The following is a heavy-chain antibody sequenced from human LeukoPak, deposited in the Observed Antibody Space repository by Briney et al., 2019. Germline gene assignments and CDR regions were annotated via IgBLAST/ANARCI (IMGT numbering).Heavy chain of an antibody. CDR2: IYSGGDT. J-gene: IGHJ4*02. Sequence: GGSLRLSCAASGFTVSSNYMSWVRQAPGKGLEWVSVIYSGGDTYYADSVKGRFTISRDNSKNTLYPQMNSLRAEDTAVYYCARETGTYYFDYWGQGTLVTVSS. CDR3: ARETGTYYFDY. CDR1: GFTVSSNY. D-gene: IGHD1-1*01. V-gene: IGHV3-53*01.